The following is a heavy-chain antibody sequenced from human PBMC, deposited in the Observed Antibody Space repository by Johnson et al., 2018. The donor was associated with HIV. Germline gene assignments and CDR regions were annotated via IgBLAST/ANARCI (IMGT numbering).Heavy chain of an antibody. J-gene: IGHJ3*02. CDR1: GFTFSSYA. CDR3: ARDFIAPELGYAFDI. V-gene: IGHV3-30-3*01. D-gene: IGHD6-25*01. Sequence: QVQLVESGGGVVQPGRSLRLSCAASGFTFSSYAMHWVRQAPGKGLEWVAVISYDGSNKYYADSVKGRFTISRDNSKNTLYLQMNSLRAEDTAVYYCARDFIAPELGYAFDIWGQGTMVTVSS. CDR2: ISYDGSNK.